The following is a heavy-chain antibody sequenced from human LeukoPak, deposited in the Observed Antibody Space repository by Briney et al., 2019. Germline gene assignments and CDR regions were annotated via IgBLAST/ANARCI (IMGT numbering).Heavy chain of an antibody. CDR2: IYTSGST. V-gene: IGHV4-4*09. CDR1: GGSISSYY. Sequence: SETLSLTCTVSGGSISSYYWSWIRQPPGKGLEWIGYIYTSGSTNYNPSLKSRVTISVDTSKNQFSLKLSSVTAADTAVYYCARHGFGWTGWSDPWGQGTLVTVSS. J-gene: IGHJ5*02. CDR3: ARHGFGWTGWSDP. D-gene: IGHD5-18*01.